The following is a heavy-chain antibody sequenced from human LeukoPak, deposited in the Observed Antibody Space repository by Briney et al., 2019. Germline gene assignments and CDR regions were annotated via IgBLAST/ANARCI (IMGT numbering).Heavy chain of an antibody. CDR2: INHSGST. V-gene: IGHV4-34*01. Sequence: PSETLSLTCAVYGGSFSGYCWSWIRQPPGKGLEWIGEINHSGSTNYNPSLKSRVTISVDTSKNQFSLKLSSVTAADTAVYYCARGSRIYCSSTSCYSPRFDPWGQGTLVTVSS. CDR1: GGSFSGYC. D-gene: IGHD2-2*01. CDR3: ARGSRIYCSSTSCYSPRFDP. J-gene: IGHJ5*02.